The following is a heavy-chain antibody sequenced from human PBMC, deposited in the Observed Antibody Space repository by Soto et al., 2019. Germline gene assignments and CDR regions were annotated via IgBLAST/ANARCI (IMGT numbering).Heavy chain of an antibody. J-gene: IGHJ4*02. CDR1: GYTFTGYG. CDR3: ARDGLAYCTNAVCAIDY. CDR2: ISAYNGNT. V-gene: IGHV1-18*01. Sequence: ASVKVSCKASGYTFTGYGISWVRQAPGQGLEWMGWISAYNGNTNYAQKLQGRVTMTTDTSTSTAYMELRSLRSDDTAVYYCARDGLAYCTNAVCAIDYWGQGTLVTVSS. D-gene: IGHD2-8*01.